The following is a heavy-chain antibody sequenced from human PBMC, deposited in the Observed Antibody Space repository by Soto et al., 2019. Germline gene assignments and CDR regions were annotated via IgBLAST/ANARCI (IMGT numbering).Heavy chain of an antibody. J-gene: IGHJ4*02. D-gene: IGHD1-26*01. V-gene: IGHV1-18*01. CDR1: GYMFTNYG. Sequence: GDSVQVSCKASGYMFTNYGISWVRQAPGQGLEWMGWISAYNGNTNYAQKLKGRVTMTTDTSTSTVYMELRSLRSDDTAVYYCARGGSHRIDYSGPISLVTFSS. CDR2: ISAYNGNT. CDR3: ARGGSHRIDY.